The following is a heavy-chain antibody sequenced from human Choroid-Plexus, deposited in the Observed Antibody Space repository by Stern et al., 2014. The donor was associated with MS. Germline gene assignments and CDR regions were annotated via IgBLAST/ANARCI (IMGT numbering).Heavy chain of an antibody. V-gene: IGHV3-30*18. CDR1: GFTFGSCA. CDR3: AKDRQYLTYFFDH. D-gene: IGHD2/OR15-2a*01. J-gene: IGHJ5*02. Sequence: VHLVESGGGVVQPGRPLRLSCVASGFTFGSCAMHWVRQAPGKGLEWGAVGSYDGSNKYYADSVKSRFTISRDNSQNTLYMQMSSLRPEDTAVYYCAKDRQYLTYFFDHWGQGSLVTVSS. CDR2: GSYDGSNK.